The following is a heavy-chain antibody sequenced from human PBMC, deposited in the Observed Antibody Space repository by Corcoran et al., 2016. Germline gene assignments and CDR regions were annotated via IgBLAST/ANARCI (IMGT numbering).Heavy chain of an antibody. D-gene: IGHD6-13*01. J-gene: IGHJ4*02. CDR1: GFTFSNAW. CDR3: TTDWLLVLGIGAGGGWVD. V-gene: IGHV3-15*07. Sequence: EVQLVESGGGLVKPGGSLRLSCAASGFTFSNAWMNWVRQAPGKGLEWVGRIKSKTDGGTTDYAAPVKGRFTISRDESKKTLDLQMNSIKTEDTAVYYWTTDWLLVLGIGAGGGWVDWGQGTLVTVSS. CDR2: IKSKTDGGTT.